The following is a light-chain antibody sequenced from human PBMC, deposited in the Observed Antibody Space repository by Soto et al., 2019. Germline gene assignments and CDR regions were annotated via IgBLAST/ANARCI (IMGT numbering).Light chain of an antibody. CDR3: MKALQAPPT. J-gene: IGKJ1*01. Sequence: EIVMTQSPLSIVITPGEQASLSCRSSESLLHSNGYNYLDWYLQKPGQSKQLLIYLGSNRASGVPDRCSGRGAGTDCTLNISRVAAEDVGVYHGMKALQAPPTVGNGTKV. CDR2: LGS. V-gene: IGKV2-28*01. CDR1: ESLLHSNGYNY.